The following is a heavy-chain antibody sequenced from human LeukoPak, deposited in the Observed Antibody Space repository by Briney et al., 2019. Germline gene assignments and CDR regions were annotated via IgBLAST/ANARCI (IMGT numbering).Heavy chain of an antibody. CDR3: AREFRYCSGTSCPGTFDI. CDR2: NSSSGSII. D-gene: IGHD2-2*01. J-gene: IGHJ3*02. Sequence: GGSLRLSCVASGFTFSSYEMHWVRQAPGKGLEWLSYNSSSGSIIYADSVKGRFTVSRDNVKDSMYLQMNSLRGEDTAVYYCAREFRYCSGTSCPGTFDIWGQGTMVTVSS. CDR1: GFTFSSYE. V-gene: IGHV3-48*03.